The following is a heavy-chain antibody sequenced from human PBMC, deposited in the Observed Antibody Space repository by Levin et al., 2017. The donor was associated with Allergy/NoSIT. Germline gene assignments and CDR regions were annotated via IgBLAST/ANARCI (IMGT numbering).Heavy chain of an antibody. D-gene: IGHD2-2*01. V-gene: IGHV3-30*02. Sequence: GGSLRLSCAASGFTFVKYGMHWVRQRPGKGLEWVAYVTYDGRNAYYAESVRGRFTISRDNVKDRLFLQLNSLRADDTAVYFCAKDPCSSATCYGSYYYFDGFDVWGRGTTVTVSS. CDR3: AKDPCSSATCYGSYYYFDGFDV. J-gene: IGHJ6*02. CDR2: VTYDGRNA. CDR1: GFTFVKYG.